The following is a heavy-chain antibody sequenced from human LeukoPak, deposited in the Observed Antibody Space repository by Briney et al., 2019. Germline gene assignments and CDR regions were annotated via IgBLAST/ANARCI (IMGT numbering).Heavy chain of an antibody. CDR3: ARQAGYSSNTAMVRGKYFRH. CDR2: INHSGST. V-gene: IGHV4-34*01. CDR1: GGSFSGYY. J-gene: IGHJ1*01. Sequence: SETLTLTCAVYGGSFSGYYWSWIRQPPGKGLEWIGEINHSGSTNYNPSLKSRVTISVDTSKNQFSLKLSSVTAADTAVYHCARQAGYSSNTAMVRGKYFRHWGQGTLVTVSS. D-gene: IGHD6-13*01.